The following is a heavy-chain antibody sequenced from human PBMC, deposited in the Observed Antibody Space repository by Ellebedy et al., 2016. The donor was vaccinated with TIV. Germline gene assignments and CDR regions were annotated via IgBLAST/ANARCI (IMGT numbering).Heavy chain of an antibody. J-gene: IGHJ3*02. CDR3: ARSSWYLGSFDI. Sequence: GESLKISXAASGFSFSGSVIHWVRQAPGKGLEWVGRIRSKTNDYATASAASVRGRFSISRDDSNNTAFVQMNSLKTEDTAVYYCARSSWYLGSFDIWGQGTMVTVSS. V-gene: IGHV3-73*01. CDR1: GFSFSGSV. CDR2: IRSKTNDYAT. D-gene: IGHD6-13*01.